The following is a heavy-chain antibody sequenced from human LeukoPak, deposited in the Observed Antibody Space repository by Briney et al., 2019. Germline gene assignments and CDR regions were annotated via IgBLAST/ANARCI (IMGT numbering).Heavy chain of an antibody. CDR2: ISAYNGNT. CDR3: ARGSGIAVAGHTTGDY. J-gene: IGHJ4*02. Sequence: ALVKVSCKASGYTFTSYGISWVRQAPGQGLEWMGWISAYNGNTNYAQKLQGRVTMTTDTSTSTAYMELRSLRSDDTAVYYCARGSGIAVAGHTTGDYWGQGTLVTVSS. CDR1: GYTFTSYG. D-gene: IGHD6-19*01. V-gene: IGHV1-18*01.